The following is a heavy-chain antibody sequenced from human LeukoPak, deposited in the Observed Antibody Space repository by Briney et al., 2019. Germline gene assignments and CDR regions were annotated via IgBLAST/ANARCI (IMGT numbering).Heavy chain of an antibody. D-gene: IGHD3-10*01. J-gene: IGHJ4*02. Sequence: ASVKVSCKASGYTFTSYDINWVRQATGQGLEWMGWMNPNSGNTGYAQKFQGRVTMTRNTSISTAYMELSSLRSEDTAVYYCARDQNPLLWFGELFGPFDYWGQGTLVTVSS. CDR3: ARDQNPLLWFGELFGPFDY. CDR2: MNPNSGNT. CDR1: GYTFTSYD. V-gene: IGHV1-8*01.